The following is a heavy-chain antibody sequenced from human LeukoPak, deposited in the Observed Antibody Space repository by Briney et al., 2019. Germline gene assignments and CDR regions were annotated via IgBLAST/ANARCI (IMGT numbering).Heavy chain of an antibody. V-gene: IGHV1-8*01. D-gene: IGHD3-10*01. J-gene: IGHJ4*02. CDR1: GYTFTSYD. Sequence: ASVKVSCKASGYTFTSYDINWVRQATGQGLEWMGWMNPNSGNTGYAQKFQGRVTMTRNTSISTAYMELSSLRSEDTAVYYCAREVGQPRGDFDYWDQGTLVTVSS. CDR3: AREVGQPRGDFDY. CDR2: MNPNSGNT.